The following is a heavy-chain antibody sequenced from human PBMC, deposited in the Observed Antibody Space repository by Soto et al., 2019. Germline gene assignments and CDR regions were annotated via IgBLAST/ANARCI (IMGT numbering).Heavy chain of an antibody. CDR1: GYTFTSYG. CDR3: ARAYYDILTGYYYFDY. V-gene: IGHV1-18*01. D-gene: IGHD3-9*01. Sequence: ASVKVSCKASGYTFTSYGISWVRQAPGQGLEWMGWISAYNGNTNYAQKLQGRVTMTTDTSTSTAYMELRSLRSDDTAVYYCARAYYDILTGYYYFDYWGQGTLVTVYS. J-gene: IGHJ4*02. CDR2: ISAYNGNT.